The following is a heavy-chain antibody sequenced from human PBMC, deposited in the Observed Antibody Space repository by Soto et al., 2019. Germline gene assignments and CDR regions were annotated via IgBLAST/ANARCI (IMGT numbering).Heavy chain of an antibody. CDR3: ARLGGSYGYFDY. D-gene: IGHD5-18*01. CDR2: IYYSGSP. CDR1: GGCISSSSYY. J-gene: IGHJ4*02. V-gene: IGHV4-39*01. Sequence: SESLSLTCSVSGGCISSSSYYWGWIRQPPGKGREWIGSIYYSGSPYYNPSLNRRFPISVDTSKNQFSLKLSSVTAAHTAVYYRARLGGSYGYFDYWGQGTLVTVSS.